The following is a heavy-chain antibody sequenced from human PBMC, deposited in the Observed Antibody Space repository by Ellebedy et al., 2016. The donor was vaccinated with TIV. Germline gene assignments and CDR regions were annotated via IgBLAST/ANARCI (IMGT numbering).Heavy chain of an antibody. CDR1: GGSINSGGYY. CDR2: IYYSGSA. CDR3: AAQGSSGWYYGMDV. Sequence: MPSETLSLTCTVSGGSINSGGYYWSWIRQYPGKGLEWIGYIYYSGSANYNPSLKSRVTISVDTSKNQFSLKLSSVTAADTAVYYCAAQGSSGWYYGMDVWGQGTTVTVSS. D-gene: IGHD6-19*01. J-gene: IGHJ6*02. V-gene: IGHV4-61*08.